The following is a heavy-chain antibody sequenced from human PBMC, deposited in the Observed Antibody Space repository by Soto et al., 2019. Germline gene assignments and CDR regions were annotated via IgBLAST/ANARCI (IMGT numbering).Heavy chain of an antibody. D-gene: IGHD5-12*01. Sequence: PSETLSLTCAVSGGSISSGGYSWSWIRQPPGKGLEWIGYIYHSGSTYYNPSLKSRVTISVDTSKNQFSLKLSSVTAADTAVYYCARGIWLRSSFDYWGQGTLVTVSS. CDR1: GGSISSGGYS. V-gene: IGHV4-30-2*01. CDR2: IYHSGST. J-gene: IGHJ4*02. CDR3: ARGIWLRSSFDY.